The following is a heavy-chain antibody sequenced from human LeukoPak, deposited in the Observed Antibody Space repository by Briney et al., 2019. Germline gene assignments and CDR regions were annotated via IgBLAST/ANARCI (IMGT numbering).Heavy chain of an antibody. Sequence: GESLKISCKGSGYSFTRYWIGWVRQMPGKGREWMGIIYPDDSDTRYSPSFQGQVTISVDKSISTAYLHWSSLKASDSAMYYCARQDRLCSGGSCYSDYWGQGTLVTVSS. CDR3: ARQDRLCSGGSCYSDY. D-gene: IGHD2-15*01. V-gene: IGHV5-51*01. CDR2: IYPDDSDT. CDR1: GYSFTRYW. J-gene: IGHJ4*02.